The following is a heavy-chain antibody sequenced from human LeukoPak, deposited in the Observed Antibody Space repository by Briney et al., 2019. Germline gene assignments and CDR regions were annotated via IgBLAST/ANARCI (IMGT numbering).Heavy chain of an antibody. J-gene: IGHJ4*02. V-gene: IGHV1-2*02. D-gene: IGHD1-1*01. CDR3: GRDRHWNQGNFDY. CDR1: GYTFTGYY. CDR2: INPNSGDT. Sequence: ASVKVSCKASGYTFTGYYMYWVRQAPGQGLEWMGWINPNSGDTNYAQKFQGRVTMTRDTSIGTAYMELNRLTYDDTAVYYCGRDRHWNQGNFDYWGQGTLVTVSS.